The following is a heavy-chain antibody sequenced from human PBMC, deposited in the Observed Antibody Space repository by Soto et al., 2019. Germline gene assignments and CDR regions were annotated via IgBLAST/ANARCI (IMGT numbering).Heavy chain of an antibody. CDR3: AKDKPAAGSQWLVPI. CDR1: VFTFSSCA. V-gene: IGHV3-23*01. D-gene: IGHD6-19*01. J-gene: IGHJ4*02. Sequence: RWSLRLSCAASVFTFSSCAMTWVRQAPGMGLQWVSAISDSGGSTYYADSVRGRFTISRDNSKNTLYLQLNSLGAEDTAVYYCAKDKPAAGSQWLVPIWGRGTLVTVSS. CDR2: ISDSGGST.